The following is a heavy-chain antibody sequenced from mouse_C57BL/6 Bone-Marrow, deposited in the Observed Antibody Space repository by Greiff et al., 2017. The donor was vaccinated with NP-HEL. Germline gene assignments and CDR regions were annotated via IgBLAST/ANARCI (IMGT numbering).Heavy chain of an antibody. J-gene: IGHJ1*03. CDR2: IYPGDGDT. V-gene: IGHV1-82*01. Sequence: VQLQQSGPELVKPGASVKISCKASGYAFSSSWMNWVKQRPGKGLEWIGRIYPGDGDTNYNGKFKGKATLTADKSSSTAYMQLSSLTSEDSAVYFCARRGTEWYFDVWAQGPRSPSPQ. CDR1: GYAFSSSW. CDR3: ARRGTEWYFDV.